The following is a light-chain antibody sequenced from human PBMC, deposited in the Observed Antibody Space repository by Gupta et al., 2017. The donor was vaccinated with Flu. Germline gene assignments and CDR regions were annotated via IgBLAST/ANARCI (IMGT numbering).Light chain of an antibody. CDR2: DAS. V-gene: IGKV3-11*01. CDR3: HQRTDWPFA. CDR1: QSVSNY. Sequence: PAILSWSLGETATISCRASQSVSNYLVWYQQKPGQVPRLLIFDASVRSTGIPARFSGSGSVTEFTLTIISRVPEDFAVYYCHQRTDWPFAFGTGTKVEIK. J-gene: IGKJ4*02.